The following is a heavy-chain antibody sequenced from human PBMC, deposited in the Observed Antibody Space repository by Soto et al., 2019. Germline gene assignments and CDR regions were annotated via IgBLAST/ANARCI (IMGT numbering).Heavy chain of an antibody. CDR3: AKGRITMVRGVISH. D-gene: IGHD3-10*01. CDR1: GFTFSSYS. J-gene: IGHJ4*02. V-gene: IGHV3-21*04. CDR2: ISSSSSYI. Sequence: EVQLVESGGGLVKPGGSLRLSCAASGFTFSSYSMNWVRQAPGKGLEWVSSISSSSSYIYYADSVKGRFTISRDNAKNSQYLQMNSLRAEDTAVYYCAKGRITMVRGVISHWGQGTLVTVSS.